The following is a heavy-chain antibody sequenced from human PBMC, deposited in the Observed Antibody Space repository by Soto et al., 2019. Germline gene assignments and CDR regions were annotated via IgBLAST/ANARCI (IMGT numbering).Heavy chain of an antibody. J-gene: IGHJ5*02. CDR2: TYYRSKWYN. CDR3: ARDQDWNRRIGPRRRNWFDP. Sequence: SQTLSLTCAISGDSVSSNSAAWNWIRQSPSRGLEWLGRTYYRSKWYNDYAVSVKSRITINPDTSKNQFSLQLNSVTPEDTAVYYCARDQDWNRRIGPRRRNWFDPWGQGTLVTVSS. D-gene: IGHD1-1*01. CDR1: GDSVSSNSAA. V-gene: IGHV6-1*01.